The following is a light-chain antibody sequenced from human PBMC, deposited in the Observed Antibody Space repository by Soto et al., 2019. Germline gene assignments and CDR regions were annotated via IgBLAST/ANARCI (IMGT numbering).Light chain of an antibody. CDR2: DVS. CDR1: SSDVGGYNY. CDR3: SSYTSSITRV. Sequence: QSALTQPASVSGSPGQSITISCTGTSSDVGGYNYVSWYQQHPGKAPKLMIYDVSNRPSGVSNRFSGSKSANTASLTISGLKDEDEADYYCSSYTSSITRVFGTGTKLTVL. V-gene: IGLV2-14*01. J-gene: IGLJ1*01.